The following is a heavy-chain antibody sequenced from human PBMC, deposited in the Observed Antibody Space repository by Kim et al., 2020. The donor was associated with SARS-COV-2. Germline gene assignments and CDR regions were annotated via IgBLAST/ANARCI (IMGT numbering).Heavy chain of an antibody. Sequence: QKFQGRVTMTRDTSTSTVYMELSSLRSEDTAVYYCARDSSKYPYYYYGMDVWGQGTTVTVSS. CDR3: ARDSSKYPYYYYGMDV. J-gene: IGHJ6*02. V-gene: IGHV1-46*01. D-gene: IGHD2-2*01.